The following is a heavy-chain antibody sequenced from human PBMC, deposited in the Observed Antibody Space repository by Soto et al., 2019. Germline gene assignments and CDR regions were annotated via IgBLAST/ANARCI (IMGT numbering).Heavy chain of an antibody. Sequence: SVKVSCKASGNTFTGYFIHGVGQSGLQGLDWMGWINPNSRATKYAQKFQGRVTMTRGTSISTAYMELSRLTSDDTATYFCAARYCTSTTCFPFDSWGQGTLVTVSS. V-gene: IGHV1-2*02. CDR1: GNTFTGYF. CDR2: INPNSRAT. D-gene: IGHD2-2*01. J-gene: IGHJ4*02. CDR3: AARYCTSTTCFPFDS.